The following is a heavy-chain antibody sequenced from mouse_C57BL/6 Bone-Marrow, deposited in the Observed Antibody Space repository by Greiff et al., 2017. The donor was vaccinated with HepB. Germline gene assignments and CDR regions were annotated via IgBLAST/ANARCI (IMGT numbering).Heavy chain of an antibody. Sequence: QVQLQQSGAELVKPGASVKISCKASGYAFSSYWMNWVKQRPGKGLEWIGQIYPGDGDTNYNGKFKGKATLTANKSSSTAYMQLSSLTSEDSAVYFCARLGITTVVATDYWGQGTTLTVSS. V-gene: IGHV1-80*01. CDR2: IYPGDGDT. CDR1: GYAFSSYW. J-gene: IGHJ2*01. CDR3: ARLGITTVVATDY. D-gene: IGHD1-1*01.